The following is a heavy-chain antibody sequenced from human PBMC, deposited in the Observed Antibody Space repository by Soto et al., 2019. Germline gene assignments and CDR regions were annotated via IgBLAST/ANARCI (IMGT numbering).Heavy chain of an antibody. V-gene: IGHV3-21*01. Sequence: GGSLRLSCAASGFTFSSYSMNWVRQAPGKGLEWVSSISSSSSYIYYADSVKGRFTISRDNAKNSLYLQMNSLRAEDTVVYYCARGVTTLYYMDVWGKGTTVTVSS. J-gene: IGHJ6*03. CDR2: ISSSSSYI. D-gene: IGHD4-17*01. CDR3: ARGVTTLYYMDV. CDR1: GFTFSSYS.